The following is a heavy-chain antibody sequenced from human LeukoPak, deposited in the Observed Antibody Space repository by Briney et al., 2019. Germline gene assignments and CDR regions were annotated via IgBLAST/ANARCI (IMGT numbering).Heavy chain of an antibody. V-gene: IGHV4-4*07. CDR2: IYTSGST. Sequence: KPSETLSLTCTVSGGYISSYYWSWIRQPAGKGLEWIGRIYTSGSTNYNPSLKSRVTMSVDTSKNQFSLKLSSVTAADTAVYYCARDSDYYDSSGYYSNWFDPWGQGTLVTVSS. J-gene: IGHJ5*02. CDR1: GGYISSYY. D-gene: IGHD3-22*01. CDR3: ARDSDYYDSSGYYSNWFDP.